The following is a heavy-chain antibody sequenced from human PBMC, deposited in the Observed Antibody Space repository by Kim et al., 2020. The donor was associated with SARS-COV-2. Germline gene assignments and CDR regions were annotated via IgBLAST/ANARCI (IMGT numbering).Heavy chain of an antibody. J-gene: IGHJ3*02. V-gene: IGHV6-1*01. Sequence: SQTLSLTCAISGDSVSSNSAAWNWIRQSPSRGLEWLGRTYYRSKWYNDYAVSVKSRITINPDTSKNQFSLQLNSVTPEDTAVYYCARGGVWFGELLLDDAFDIWGQGTMVTVSS. CDR2: TYYRSKWYN. CDR1: GDSVSSNSAA. CDR3: ARGGVWFGELLLDDAFDI. D-gene: IGHD3-10*01.